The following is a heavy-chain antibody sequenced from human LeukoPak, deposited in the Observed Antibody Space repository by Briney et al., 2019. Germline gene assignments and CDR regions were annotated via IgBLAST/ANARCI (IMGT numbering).Heavy chain of an antibody. CDR1: GFTVSSNY. CDR2: ISGSSKSI. CDR3: ARSNYYGSGSYYDY. V-gene: IGHV3-21*01. J-gene: IGHJ4*02. Sequence: GGSLRLSCAASGFTVSSNYMSWVRQAPGKGLEWVSSISGSSKSIYYADSVRGRFTISRDNAKNSLYLQMNSLRAEDTAVYYCARSNYYGSGSYYDYWGQGTLVTVSS. D-gene: IGHD3-10*01.